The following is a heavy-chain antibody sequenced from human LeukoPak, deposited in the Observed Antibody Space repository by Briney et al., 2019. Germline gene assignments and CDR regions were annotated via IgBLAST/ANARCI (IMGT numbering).Heavy chain of an antibody. CDR3: ARARNYYDSSDYYYEGDAFDI. CDR2: IYHSGST. V-gene: IGHV4-59*01. Sequence: SETLSLTCTVSGGSISTYYWNWIRQTPEKGLEWIGYIYHSGSTNYSPSLKSRVTISVDKSRNLLFLKLSSVTAADTAVYYCARARNYYDSSDYYYEGDAFDIWGQGTMVTVSS. CDR1: GGSISTYY. D-gene: IGHD3-22*01. J-gene: IGHJ3*02.